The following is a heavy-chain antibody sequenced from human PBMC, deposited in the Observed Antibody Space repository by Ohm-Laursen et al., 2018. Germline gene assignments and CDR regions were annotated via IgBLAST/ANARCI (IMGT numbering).Heavy chain of an antibody. D-gene: IGHD2-15*01. J-gene: IGHJ4*02. Sequence: TLSLTCSVSGGSISSYYWTWIRQPPGKGLEWIGYIYYSGSTNYNPSLKSRVTISVDTSKNQFSLKLSSVTAADTAVYYCARDPSNGSDYWGQGTLVTVSS. CDR3: ARDPSNGSDY. CDR1: GGSISSYY. V-gene: IGHV4-59*01. CDR2: IYYSGST.